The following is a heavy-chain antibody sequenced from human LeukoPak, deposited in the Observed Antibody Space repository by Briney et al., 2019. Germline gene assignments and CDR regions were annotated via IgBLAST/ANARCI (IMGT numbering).Heavy chain of an antibody. CDR2: IKSKTDGGTT. CDR1: GFTFSNAW. CDR3: TTSSLAHELLLWFGELPDY. J-gene: IGHJ4*02. V-gene: IGHV3-15*01. Sequence: PGGSLRLSCAASGFTFSNAWMSWVRQAPGKGLEWVGRIKSKTDGGTTDYAAPVKGRFTISRDDSKNTLYLQMNSLKTEDTAVYYCTTSSLAHELLLWFGELPDYWGQGTLVTVSS. D-gene: IGHD3-10*01.